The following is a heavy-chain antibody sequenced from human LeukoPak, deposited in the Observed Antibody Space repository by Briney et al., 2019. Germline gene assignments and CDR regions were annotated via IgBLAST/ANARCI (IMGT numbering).Heavy chain of an antibody. CDR3: ARVLQNYYHMDV. CDR1: GVSINSHN. J-gene: IGHJ6*03. CDR2: IYDSGSA. V-gene: IGHV4-59*11. D-gene: IGHD3-3*01. Sequence: SETLSLTCTVSGVSINSHNWSWIRQPPGKGLEWIGFIYDSGSANYKSSLKSRVTMTVDTSKNQFSLKLNSVTAADTAVYYCARVLQNYYHMDVWGKGTTVTVSS.